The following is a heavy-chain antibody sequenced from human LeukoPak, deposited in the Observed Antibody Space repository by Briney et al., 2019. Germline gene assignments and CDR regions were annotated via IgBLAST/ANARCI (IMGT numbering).Heavy chain of an antibody. CDR3: ARDGSSGWYWVDY. J-gene: IGHJ4*02. CDR2: IWYDGSNK. Sequence: GGSLRLSCAASGFSFNTYSMNWVRQAPGKGLEWVAVIWYDGSNKYYADSVKGRFTISRDNSENTLYLQMNSLRAEDTAVYYCARDGSSGWYWVDYWGQGTLVTVPS. D-gene: IGHD6-19*01. CDR1: GFSFNTYS. V-gene: IGHV3-33*08.